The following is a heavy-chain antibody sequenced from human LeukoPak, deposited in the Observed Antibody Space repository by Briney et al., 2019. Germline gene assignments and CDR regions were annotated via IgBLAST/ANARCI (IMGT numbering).Heavy chain of an antibody. CDR1: GDSFSSYV. J-gene: IGHJ4*02. D-gene: IGHD6-6*01. V-gene: IGHV1-69*13. Sequence: GASVKVSCKASGDSFSSYVFSWVRQAPGQGLEWMGEIVPISDIPYYAQKFQGRVTISADESTNTVYMELSSLRSEDTAVYYCARGVPPSNWGQGTLVSVSS. CDR3: ARGVPPSN. CDR2: IVPISDIP.